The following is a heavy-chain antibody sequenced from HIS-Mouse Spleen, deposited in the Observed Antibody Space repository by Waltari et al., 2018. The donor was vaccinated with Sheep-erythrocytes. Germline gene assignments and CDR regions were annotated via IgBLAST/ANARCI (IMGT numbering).Heavy chain of an antibody. CDR1: GFTFSSYG. Sequence: QVQLVESGGGVVQPGRSLRLSCAASGFTFSSYGMHWVRQAPGKGVGWVAGISDDGSNKYYADSVKGRFTISRDNSKNTLYLQMNSLRAEDTAVYYCAKREGYSNYYFEYWGQGTLVTVSS. CDR2: ISDDGSNK. CDR3: AKREGYSNYYFEY. D-gene: IGHD4-4*01. J-gene: IGHJ4*02. V-gene: IGHV3-30*18.